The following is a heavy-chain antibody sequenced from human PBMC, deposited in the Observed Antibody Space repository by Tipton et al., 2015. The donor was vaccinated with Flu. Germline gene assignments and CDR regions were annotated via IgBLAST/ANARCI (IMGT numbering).Heavy chain of an antibody. D-gene: IGHD2-15*01. CDR1: GGSISSYY. CDR2: IYTSGST. CDR3: ARVSGYCSGGSCYGWGGNWFDP. J-gene: IGHJ5*02. Sequence: TLSLTCTVSGGSISSYYWSWIRQPAGKGLEWIGRIYTSGSTNYNPSLKSRVTMSVDTSKNQFSLKLSSVTAADTAVYYCARVSGYCSGGSCYGWGGNWFDPWGQGTLVTVSS. V-gene: IGHV4-4*07.